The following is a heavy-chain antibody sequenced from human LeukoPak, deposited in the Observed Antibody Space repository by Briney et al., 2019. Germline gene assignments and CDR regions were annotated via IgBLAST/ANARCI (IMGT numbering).Heavy chain of an antibody. CDR2: ISYDGSNK. CDR1: GFTFSSYA. Sequence: GGSLRLSCAASGFTFSSYAMHWVRQAQGKGLGWVAVISYDGSNKYYADSVKGRFTISRDNSKNTLYLQMNSLRAEDTAVYYCAELGITMIGGVWGKGTTVTISS. V-gene: IGHV3-30*04. CDR3: AELGITMIGGV. J-gene: IGHJ6*04. D-gene: IGHD3-10*02.